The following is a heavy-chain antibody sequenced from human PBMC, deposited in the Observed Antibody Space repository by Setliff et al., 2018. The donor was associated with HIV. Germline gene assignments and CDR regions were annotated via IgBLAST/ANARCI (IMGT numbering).Heavy chain of an antibody. J-gene: IGHJ4*02. CDR3: ARDRRDDYYLTAYFDS. Sequence: PSETLSLTCTVSGGSISTATFYWNWIRQPPGKALEWLGIVYYTGSTNYNPSLKSRVTISLDTARNQFSLELTSVTAADTAVYYCARDRRDDYYLTAYFDSLGQGTVVTVSS. CDR2: VYYTGST. V-gene: IGHV4-39*07. D-gene: IGHD1-26*01. CDR1: GGSISTATFY.